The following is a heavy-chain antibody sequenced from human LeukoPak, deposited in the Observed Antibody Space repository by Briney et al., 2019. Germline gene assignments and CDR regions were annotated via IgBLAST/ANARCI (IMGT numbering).Heavy chain of an antibody. CDR3: ARLDRYYYDSSGYYLNLDPPLDY. Sequence: GASVKVSCKASGYTFTSYYMHWVRQAPGQGLEWMGWINPNSGGTNYAQKFQGRVTMTRDTSISTAYMELSRLRSDDTAVYYCARLDRYYYDSSGYYLNLDPPLDYWGQGTLVTVSS. D-gene: IGHD3-22*01. V-gene: IGHV1-2*02. CDR1: GYTFTSYY. J-gene: IGHJ4*02. CDR2: INPNSGGT.